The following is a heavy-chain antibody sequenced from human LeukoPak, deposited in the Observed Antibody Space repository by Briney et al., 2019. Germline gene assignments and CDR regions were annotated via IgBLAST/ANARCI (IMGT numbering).Heavy chain of an antibody. CDR2: ISGSGGST. J-gene: IGHJ4*02. V-gene: IGHV3-23*01. D-gene: IGHD3-9*01. CDR3: ARRKLRYFDWFFDY. Sequence: PGGSLRLSCAASGFTFSSYAMSWVRQAPGKGLEWVSAISGSGGSTYYADSVKGRFTISRDNSKNTLYLQMNSLRAEDTAVYYCARRKLRYFDWFFDYWGQGTLVTVSS. CDR1: GFTFSSYA.